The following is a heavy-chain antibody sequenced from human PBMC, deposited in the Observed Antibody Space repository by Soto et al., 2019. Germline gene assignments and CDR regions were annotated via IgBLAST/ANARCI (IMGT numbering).Heavy chain of an antibody. J-gene: IGHJ5*02. CDR1: GFTFSDYN. D-gene: IGHD4-17*01. CDR2: SSTTGSTT. CDR3: ARDPTDYGHWFDP. V-gene: IGHV3-48*04. Sequence: GGSLRLSCVASGFTFSDYNMNWVRQAPGKGLEWVSYSSTTGSTTHNADSVKGRFTISRDNAKNSLYLQMNSLRAEDTAVYYCARDPTDYGHWFDPWGQGTLVTVSS.